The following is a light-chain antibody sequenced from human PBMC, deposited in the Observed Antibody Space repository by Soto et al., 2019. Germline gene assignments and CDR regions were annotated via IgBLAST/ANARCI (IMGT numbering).Light chain of an antibody. V-gene: IGLV2-14*01. Sequence: QSVLTQPASVSGSPGQSITISCTGPSSDVGGYNYVSWYQQHPGKAPKLMIYDVSNRPSGVSNRFSGSKSGNTASLTISGLQAEDEAEYYCSSYTSSSTYGFGTGAKLTVL. J-gene: IGLJ1*01. CDR2: DVS. CDR3: SSYTSSSTYG. CDR1: SSDVGGYNY.